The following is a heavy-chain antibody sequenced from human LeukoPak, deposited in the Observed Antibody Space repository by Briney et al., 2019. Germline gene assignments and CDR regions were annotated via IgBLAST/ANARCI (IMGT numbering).Heavy chain of an antibody. J-gene: IGHJ6*02. CDR1: GYTFTGYY. CDR2: INPNSGGT. CDR3: ARGGYDFVYYYGMDV. Sequence: GASVKVSCKASGYTFTGYYMHWVRQAPGQGLEWMGRINPNSGGTNYAQKFQGRVTMTRDTSISTAYMEPSRLRSDDTAVYYCARGGYDFVYYYGMDVWGRGTTVTVSS. D-gene: IGHD3-3*01. V-gene: IGHV1-2*06.